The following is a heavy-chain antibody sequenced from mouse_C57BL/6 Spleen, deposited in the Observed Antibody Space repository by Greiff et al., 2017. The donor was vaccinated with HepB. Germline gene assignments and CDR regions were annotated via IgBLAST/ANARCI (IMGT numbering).Heavy chain of an antibody. CDR1: GFTFSDAW. V-gene: IGHV6-6*01. D-gene: IGHD2-4*01. CDR3: TRQEINPGDFDV. CDR2: IRNKANNHAT. J-gene: IGHJ1*03. Sequence: EVQLQESGGGLVQPGGSMKLSCAASGFTFSDAWMDWVRQSPEKGLEWVAEIRNKANNHATYYAESVKGRFTISRDDSKSSVYLQMNSLRAEDTGIYYCTRQEINPGDFDVWGTGTTVTVSS.